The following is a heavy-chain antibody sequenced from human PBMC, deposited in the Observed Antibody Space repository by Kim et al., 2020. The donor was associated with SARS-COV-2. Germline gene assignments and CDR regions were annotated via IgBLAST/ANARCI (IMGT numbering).Heavy chain of an antibody. D-gene: IGHD5-12*01. Sequence: SVKVSCKASGGTFSSYAISWVRQAPGQGLEWMGRIIPILGIANYAQKFQGRVTITADKSTSTAYMELSSLRSEDTAVYYCARTMRGGYDFSYYWGQGTLVTVAS. CDR1: GGTFSSYA. J-gene: IGHJ4*02. CDR3: ARTMRGGYDFSYY. CDR2: IIPILGIA. V-gene: IGHV1-69*04.